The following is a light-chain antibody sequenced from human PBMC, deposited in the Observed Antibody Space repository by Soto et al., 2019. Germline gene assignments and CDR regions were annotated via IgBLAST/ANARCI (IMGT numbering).Light chain of an antibody. V-gene: IGKV1-39*01. J-gene: IGKJ4*01. Sequence: DIQMTQSPSSLSASVGDRVTITCRASQSISSYLNWYQQKPGKAPKLLFYAASILQSGVPSRFSGSGSGTDFTLTISSLQPEDFATYSCQQSFSAPLAFGGGTKV. CDR2: AAS. CDR1: QSISSY. CDR3: QQSFSAPLA.